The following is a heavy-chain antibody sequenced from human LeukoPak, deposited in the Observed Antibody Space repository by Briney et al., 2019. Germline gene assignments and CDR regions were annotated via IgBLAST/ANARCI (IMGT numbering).Heavy chain of an antibody. CDR1: GFTFSSYG. Sequence: GRSLRLSCAASGFTFSSYGMHWVRQAPGKGLEWVAVIWYDGSNKYYADSVKGRFTISRDNPKNTVYLQMNSLRAEDTAVYYCARAGYCSGGGCYGKDYWGQGTLVTV. J-gene: IGHJ4*02. D-gene: IGHD2-15*01. V-gene: IGHV3-33*01. CDR3: ARAGYCSGGGCYGKDY. CDR2: IWYDGSNK.